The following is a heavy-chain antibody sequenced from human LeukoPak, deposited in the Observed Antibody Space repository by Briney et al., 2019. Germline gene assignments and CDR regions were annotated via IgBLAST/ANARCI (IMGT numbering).Heavy chain of an antibody. CDR1: GFIFDNYA. D-gene: IGHD6-19*01. J-gene: IGHJ4*02. CDR3: ARESETSGWYDY. V-gene: IGHV3-43*02. Sequence: GGSLRLSCAAPGFIFDNYAIHWVRQAPGKGLEWVSLISGDGGSTFYAYSVRGRITISRDNTRKSLSLQMSSLRSEDTALYYCARESETSGWYDYWGQGTLVTVSS. CDR2: ISGDGGST.